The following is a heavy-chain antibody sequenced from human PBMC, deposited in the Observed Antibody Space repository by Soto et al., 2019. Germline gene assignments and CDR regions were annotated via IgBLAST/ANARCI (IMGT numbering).Heavy chain of an antibody. D-gene: IGHD6-13*01. Sequence: EVQLLESGGGLVQPGGSLRLSCAASGFTFSSYAMSWVRQAPGKGLEWVSAISGSGGSTFYADSVKGRFTISRENSKNTLYLQMNSLRAEDTAVYYCAKIPHTSSWYLDAFDIWGQGTMVTVSS. J-gene: IGHJ3*02. CDR2: ISGSGGST. CDR1: GFTFSSYA. V-gene: IGHV3-23*01. CDR3: AKIPHTSSWYLDAFDI.